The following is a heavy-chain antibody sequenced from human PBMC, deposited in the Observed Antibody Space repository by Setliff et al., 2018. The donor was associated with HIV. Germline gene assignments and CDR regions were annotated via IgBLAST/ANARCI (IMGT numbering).Heavy chain of an antibody. J-gene: IGHJ4*02. Sequence: GGSLRLSCAASGFTFSGAEIHWVRQAAGKGLEWVGRIRSKADKYATDYGASAKGRFIISRDDSKKTAYLELNSLKPEDTAEYYCATARIPTGGVSTSLDYWGQGTLVTVSS. V-gene: IGHV3-73*01. CDR1: GFTFSGAE. CDR3: ATARIPTGGVSTSLDY. D-gene: IGHD3-3*01. CDR2: IRSKADKYAT.